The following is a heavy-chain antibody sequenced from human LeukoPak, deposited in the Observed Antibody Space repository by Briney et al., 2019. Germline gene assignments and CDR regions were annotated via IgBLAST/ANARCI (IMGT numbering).Heavy chain of an antibody. V-gene: IGHV3-15*01. CDR1: GFAFTDAW. Sequence: PGGSLRLSCAASGFAFTDAWMSWVRQTPGRGLEYIGRIKSKSGGGTVAYAAPVKGRFTISRDDSQNTLFLQMSSLKTEDTAVYYCTKDLACWGQGTLVTVSS. CDR2: IKSKSGGGTV. CDR3: TKDLAC. J-gene: IGHJ4*02.